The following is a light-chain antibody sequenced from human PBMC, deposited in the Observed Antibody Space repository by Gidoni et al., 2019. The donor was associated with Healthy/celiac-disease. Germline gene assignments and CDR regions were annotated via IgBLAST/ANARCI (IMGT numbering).Light chain of an antibody. J-gene: IGKJ1*01. CDR2: GAS. V-gene: IGKV3-20*01. Sequence: EIVLTQSPGTLSLSPGERATLSCRARQSVSSSYLAWYQQKPGQAPRLLIYGASSRATGIPDRFSCSGSVTDFTLTISRLEPEDFAVYYCQQYGSSPWTFGQGTKVEIK. CDR3: QQYGSSPWT. CDR1: QSVSSSY.